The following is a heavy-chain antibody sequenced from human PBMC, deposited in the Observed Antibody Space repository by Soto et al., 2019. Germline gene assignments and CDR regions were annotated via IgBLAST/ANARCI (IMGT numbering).Heavy chain of an antibody. CDR3: AHTVARGAYWETFNY. D-gene: IGHD1-26*01. V-gene: IGHV2-5*02. J-gene: IGHJ4*02. CDR2: IYRDDDK. Sequence: QITLRESGPTLVKPTQTLTLTCTVSGFSLTTNGVGVGWFRQSPGKALEWLALIYRDDDKRYRPSLKTRVTIXXEXTXXQVVLTMTHRDPVDTATYYCAHTVARGAYWETFNYWGQGTLVPVFS. CDR1: GFSLTTNGVG.